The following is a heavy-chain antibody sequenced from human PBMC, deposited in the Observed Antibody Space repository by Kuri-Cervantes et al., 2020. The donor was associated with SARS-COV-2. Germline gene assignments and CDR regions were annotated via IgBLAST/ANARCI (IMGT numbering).Heavy chain of an antibody. V-gene: IGHV4-59*12. CDR3: ARGVVCSSTSCYRVRAPFDY. CDR2: IYYSGST. CDR1: GGSISSYY. D-gene: IGHD2-2*01. J-gene: IGHJ4*02. Sequence: SETLSLTCTVSGGSISSYYWSWIRQPPGKGLEWIGYIYYSGSTNYNPSLKSRVTISVDTSKNQFSLKLSSVTAADTAVYYCARGVVCSSTSCYRVRAPFDYWGQGTLVTVSS.